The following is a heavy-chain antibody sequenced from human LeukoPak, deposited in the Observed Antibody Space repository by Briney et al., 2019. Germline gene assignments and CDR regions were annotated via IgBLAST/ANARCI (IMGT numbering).Heavy chain of an antibody. CDR2: IYYSGST. J-gene: IGHJ4*02. CDR1: GGSISSYY. D-gene: IGHD4-23*01. CDR3: ARGHGGIRPVDY. V-gene: IGHV4-59*01. Sequence: SETLSLTCTVSGGSISSYYWSWIRQPPGKGLEYIGYIYYSGSTNYNPSLKSQVTISVDTSKNQFSLKLSSVTAADTAVYYCARGHGGIRPVDYWGQGTLVTVSS.